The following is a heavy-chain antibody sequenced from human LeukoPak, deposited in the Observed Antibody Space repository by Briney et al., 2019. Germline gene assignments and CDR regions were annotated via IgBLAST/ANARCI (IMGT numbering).Heavy chain of an antibody. CDR3: ARERGYSGYDLEEGSNYYYYYYMDV. CDR1: GFTFSSYG. D-gene: IGHD5-12*01. Sequence: GGSLRLSCAASGFTFSSYGMHWVRQAPGKGLEWVAFIRYDGTNKYYADSVKGRFTISRDNAKNSLYLQMNSLRAEDTAVYYCARERGYSGYDLEEGSNYYYYYYMDVWGKGTTVTISS. J-gene: IGHJ6*03. CDR2: IRYDGTNK. V-gene: IGHV3-30*02.